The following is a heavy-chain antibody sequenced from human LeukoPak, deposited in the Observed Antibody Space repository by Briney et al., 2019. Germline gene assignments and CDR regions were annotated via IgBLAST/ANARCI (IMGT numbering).Heavy chain of an antibody. Sequence: NPGGSLRLSCAASGFTFTDYYMNWIRQAPGKGLEWISYISTSGTTIYSADSVRGRFTVSRDNSKSSLYLQMNSLRAEDTAVYYCATTHSTFIVGAGWSYFDYWGQGTLVTVSS. CDR3: ATTHSTFIVGAGWSYFDY. V-gene: IGHV3-11*01. D-gene: IGHD1-26*01. CDR1: GFTFTDYY. J-gene: IGHJ4*02. CDR2: ISTSGTTI.